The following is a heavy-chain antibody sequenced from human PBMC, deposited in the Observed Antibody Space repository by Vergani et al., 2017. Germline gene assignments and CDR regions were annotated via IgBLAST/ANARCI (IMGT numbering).Heavy chain of an antibody. Sequence: QVQLVESGAEVKKPGASVKVSCKASGYTFTSYDINWVRQATGQGLEWMGWMNPNSGNTGYAQKFQGRFTMTRNTSISTAYMELSSLRSEDTAVYYCARGSGSSWSLPFGYYYYYMDVWGKGTTVTVSS. CDR3: ARGSGSSWSLPFGYYYYYMDV. D-gene: IGHD6-13*01. CDR2: MNPNSGNT. CDR1: GYTFTSYD. J-gene: IGHJ6*03. V-gene: IGHV1-8*01.